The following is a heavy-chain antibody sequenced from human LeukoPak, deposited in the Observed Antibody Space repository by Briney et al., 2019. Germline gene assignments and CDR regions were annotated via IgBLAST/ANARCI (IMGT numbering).Heavy chain of an antibody. CDR2: VRNDGSNE. CDR3: AKESDSGYHSEGPKN. Sequence: GGSLRLSCAASGFVLSDYGMHWVRQAPGKGLEWVAFVRNDGSNEYYVGSVKGRFTISRDKSKNTLYLQMNSLRAEGTAVYSCAKESDSGYHSEGPKNWGLGTLVTVSS. D-gene: IGHD5-12*01. J-gene: IGHJ4*02. CDR1: GFVLSDYG. V-gene: IGHV3-30*02.